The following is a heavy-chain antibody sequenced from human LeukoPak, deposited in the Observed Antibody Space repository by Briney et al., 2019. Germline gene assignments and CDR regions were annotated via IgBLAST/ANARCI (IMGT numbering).Heavy chain of an antibody. CDR1: GGSISSYY. CDR2: IYYSGST. J-gene: IGHJ4*02. Sequence: SETLSLTCTVSGGSISSYYWSWIRQPPGKGLEWIGYIYYSGSTNYNPSLKSRVTTSVDTSKNQFSLKLSSVTAADTAVYYCARGGSSGYSQYWGQGTLVTVSS. D-gene: IGHD3-22*01. V-gene: IGHV4-59*01. CDR3: ARGGSSGYSQY.